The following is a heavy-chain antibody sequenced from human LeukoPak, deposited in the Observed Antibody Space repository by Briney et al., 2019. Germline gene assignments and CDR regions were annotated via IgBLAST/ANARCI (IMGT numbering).Heavy chain of an antibody. D-gene: IGHD4/OR15-4a*01. CDR1: GGSISSSSYY. V-gene: IGHV4-39*01. Sequence: KSSEILSLTCTVSGGSISSSSYYWGWIRQPPGKGLEWIGSIYYSGSTYYNPSLKSRVTISVDTSKNQFSLKLSSVTAADTAVYYCARTWVSSGPNFNWYFDLWGRGTLVTVSS. CDR3: ARTWVSSGPNFNWYFDL. J-gene: IGHJ2*01. CDR2: IYYSGST.